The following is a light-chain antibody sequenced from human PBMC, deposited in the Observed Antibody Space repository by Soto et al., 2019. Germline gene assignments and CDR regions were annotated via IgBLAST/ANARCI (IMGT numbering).Light chain of an antibody. CDR3: LQRSIGFT. CDR1: QSVGSY. J-gene: IGKJ3*01. Sequence: EIVLTQSPATLSLSPGERATLSCRASQSVGSYLAWYQQKRGQAPRLLIYGASNRAPGIPARFSGSGSGTDFTLTISSLAPEDFAVYHCLQRSIGFTFGPGTKVDIK. V-gene: IGKV3-11*01. CDR2: GAS.